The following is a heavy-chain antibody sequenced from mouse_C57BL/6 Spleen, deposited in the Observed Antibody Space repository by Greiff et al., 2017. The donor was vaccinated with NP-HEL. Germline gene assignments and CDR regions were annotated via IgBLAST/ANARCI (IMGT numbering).Heavy chain of an antibody. Sequence: EVKLMESGGDLVKPGGSLKLSCAASGFTFSSYGMSWVRQTPDKRLEWVATISSGGSYTYYPDSVKGRFTISRDNAKNTLYLQMSSLKSEDTAMYYCAREDYSNFLFAYWGQGTLVTVSA. J-gene: IGHJ3*01. V-gene: IGHV5-6*01. CDR3: AREDYSNFLFAY. CDR2: ISSGGSYT. CDR1: GFTFSSYG. D-gene: IGHD2-5*01.